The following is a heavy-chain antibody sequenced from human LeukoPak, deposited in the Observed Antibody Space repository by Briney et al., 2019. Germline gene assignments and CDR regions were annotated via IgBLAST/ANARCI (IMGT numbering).Heavy chain of an antibody. CDR1: GGTFSSYA. CDR2: IIPIFGTA. CDR3: ARAYGYCSSTSCQYAYYYYGMDV. J-gene: IGHJ6*04. Sequence: SVKVSCKASGGTFSSYAISWVRQAPGQGLEWMGGIIPIFGTANYAQKFQGRVTITADESTSTAYMELSSLRSEDTAVYYCARAYGYCSSTSCQYAYYYYGMDVWGKGTTVTVSS. D-gene: IGHD2-2*03. V-gene: IGHV1-69*13.